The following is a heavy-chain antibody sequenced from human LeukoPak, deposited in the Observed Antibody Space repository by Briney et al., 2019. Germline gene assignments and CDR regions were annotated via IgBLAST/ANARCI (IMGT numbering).Heavy chain of an antibody. J-gene: IGHJ4*02. D-gene: IGHD6-19*01. CDR1: GFTFSSYA. CDR2: INGGGGST. CDR3: AKDPQYSSGWYDY. Sequence: PGGSLRLSCAASGFTFSSYAMSWVRQAPGKGLEWVSGINGGGGSTYYADSVKGRFTISRDNSKNTLYLQMNSLRAEDTAVYYCAKDPQYSSGWYDYWGQGTLVTVSS. V-gene: IGHV3-23*01.